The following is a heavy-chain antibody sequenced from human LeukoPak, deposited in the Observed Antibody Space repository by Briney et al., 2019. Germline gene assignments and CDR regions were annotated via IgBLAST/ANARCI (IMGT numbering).Heavy chain of an antibody. Sequence: PGGSLRLSCAASGFTFSSYSMNWVRQAPGKGLEWVSSISSSSSYIYYADSVKGRFTISRDNAKSSLYLQMNSLRAGDTAVYYCARALGSFEAFDIWGQGTMVTVSS. J-gene: IGHJ3*02. CDR1: GFTFSSYS. D-gene: IGHD1-26*01. V-gene: IGHV3-21*01. CDR2: ISSSSSYI. CDR3: ARALGSFEAFDI.